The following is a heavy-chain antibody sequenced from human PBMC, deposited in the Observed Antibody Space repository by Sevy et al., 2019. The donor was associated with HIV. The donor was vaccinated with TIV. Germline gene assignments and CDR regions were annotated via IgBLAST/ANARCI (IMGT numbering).Heavy chain of an antibody. J-gene: IGHJ4*02. CDR2: ISYDGSNK. Sequence: GGSLRLSCAASGFTFSSYAMHWVRQTPGKGLEWVAVISYDGSNKYYADSVKGRFTISRDNSKNTLYLQMNSLRAEDTAVYYCARDLFSSSWYSDYWGQGTLVTVSS. CDR1: GFTFSSYA. CDR3: ARDLFSSSWYSDY. V-gene: IGHV3-30-3*01. D-gene: IGHD6-13*01.